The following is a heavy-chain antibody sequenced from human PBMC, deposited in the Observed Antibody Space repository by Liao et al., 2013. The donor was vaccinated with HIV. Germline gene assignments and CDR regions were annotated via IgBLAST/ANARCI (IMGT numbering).Heavy chain of an antibody. J-gene: IGHJ5*02. V-gene: IGHV4-4*07. Sequence: QVQLQESGPRLVKPSETLSLTCTVSGGSMRTNYWSWIRQSPGKGLEWIGRIYASGHTNFNPSLRSRVTISVDTSKNQFSLKLSSVNAADTAVYYCARGRARFLSSRFDPWGQGTLVTVSS. CDR2: IYASGHT. D-gene: IGHD3-3*01. CDR1: GGSMRTNY. CDR3: ARGRARFLSSRFDP.